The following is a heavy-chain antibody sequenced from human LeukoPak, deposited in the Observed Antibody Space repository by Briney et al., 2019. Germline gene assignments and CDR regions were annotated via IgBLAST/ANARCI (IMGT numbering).Heavy chain of an antibody. J-gene: IGHJ3*01. D-gene: IGHD2-2*03. Sequence: PGGSLRLSCAASGFSFDDYAMHWVRQAPGKGLEWVSLISGDAGSTYYADSVRGRFSISRDNSKNSRFLQMNSLRTEDTAFYFCAKVIGYCSSTSCSLFDDAFDVWGQGTMVTVSS. CDR1: GFSFDDYA. V-gene: IGHV3-43*02. CDR2: ISGDAGST. CDR3: AKVIGYCSSTSCSLFDDAFDV.